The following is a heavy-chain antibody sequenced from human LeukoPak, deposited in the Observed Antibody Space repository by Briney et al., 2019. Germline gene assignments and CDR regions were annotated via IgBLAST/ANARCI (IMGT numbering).Heavy chain of an antibody. V-gene: IGHV3-23*01. D-gene: IGHD3-10*01. CDR1: GFTFSSYA. CDR3: AKRDYGSGSYPFDY. CDR2: ISGSGGST. Sequence: GGSVRLSCADSGFTFSSYAMSWVRQAPGKGLEWVSAISGSGGSTYYADSVKGRFTISRDNSKNTLYLQMNSLRAEDTAVYYCAKRDYGSGSYPFDYWGQGTLVTVSS. J-gene: IGHJ4*02.